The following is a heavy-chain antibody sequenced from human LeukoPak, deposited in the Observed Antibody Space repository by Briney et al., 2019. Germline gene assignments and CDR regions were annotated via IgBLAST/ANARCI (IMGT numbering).Heavy chain of an antibody. CDR2: IWYDGSNK. V-gene: IGHV3-33*01. Sequence: GGSLRLSCAASGFTFSSYGMHWVRQAPGKGLEWVAVIWYDGSNKYYADSVKGRFTISRDNSKNTLYLQMNSLRADGTAVYYCARAPYDDYPAYWGQGTLVTVSS. CDR1: GFTFSSYG. CDR3: ARAPYDDYPAY. D-gene: IGHD4-17*01. J-gene: IGHJ4*02.